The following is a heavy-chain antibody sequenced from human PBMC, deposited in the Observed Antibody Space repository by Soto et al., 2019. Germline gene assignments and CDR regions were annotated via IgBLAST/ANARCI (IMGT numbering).Heavy chain of an antibody. V-gene: IGHV3-48*02. CDR3: ASGYYYDSSGYYYRYYY. CDR2: ISSSSSTI. Sequence: PGGSLRLSCAASGFTFSNYNMNWVRQAPGKALEWVSSISSSSSTIYYADSVKGRFTISRDNAKNSLYLQMNRLRDEDTAVYYCASGYYYDSSGYYYRYYYWGQGXLVTVYS. D-gene: IGHD3-22*01. J-gene: IGHJ4*02. CDR1: GFTFSNYN.